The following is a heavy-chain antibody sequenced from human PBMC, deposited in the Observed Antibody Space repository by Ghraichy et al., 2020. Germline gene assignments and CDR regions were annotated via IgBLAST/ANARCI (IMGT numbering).Heavy chain of an antibody. CDR2: INPNSGGT. V-gene: IGHV1-2*02. Sequence: ASVKVSCKASGYTFTGYYMHWVRQAPGQGLEWMGWINPNSGGTNYAQKFQGRVTMTRDTSISTAYMELSRLRSDDTAVYHCARDPYYYDSSETNAFDIWGQGTMVTVSS. CDR1: GYTFTGYY. CDR3: ARDPYYYDSSETNAFDI. J-gene: IGHJ3*02. D-gene: IGHD3-22*01.